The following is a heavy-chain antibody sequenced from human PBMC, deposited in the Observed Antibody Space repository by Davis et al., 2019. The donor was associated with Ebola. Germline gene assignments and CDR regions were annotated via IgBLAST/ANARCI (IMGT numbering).Heavy chain of an antibody. D-gene: IGHD6-19*01. CDR1: GGYISGYY. J-gene: IGHJ4*02. CDR3: ARLRSGWYVYYFDY. CDR2: LYPGGGT. Sequence: SETLSLTCTVSGGYISGYYWSWIRQPPGKGLEWIGNLYPGGGTNYSPSLKSRLTISVDTSKNQFSLELSSVTAADTAVYYCARLRSGWYVYYFDYWGQGTLVTVSS. V-gene: IGHV4-59*08.